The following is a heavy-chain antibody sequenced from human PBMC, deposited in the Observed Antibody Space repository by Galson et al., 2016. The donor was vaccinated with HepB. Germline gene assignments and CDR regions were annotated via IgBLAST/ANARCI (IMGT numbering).Heavy chain of an antibody. D-gene: IGHD6-13*01. Sequence: SLRLSCAASGFSFSSYPMHWVRQAPGKGLEYVSGITTNGDDTNYADSVKGRFTIFRDNSKNTLYLQMRSLRAEDTAVYYCVKSNLAAPGGFYGMDVWGQGTTVTVSS. J-gene: IGHJ6*02. CDR1: GFSFSSYP. CDR3: VKSNLAAPGGFYGMDV. CDR2: ITTNGDDT. V-gene: IGHV3-64D*06.